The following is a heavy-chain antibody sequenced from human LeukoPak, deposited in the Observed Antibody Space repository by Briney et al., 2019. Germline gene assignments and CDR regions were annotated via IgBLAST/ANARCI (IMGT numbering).Heavy chain of an antibody. Sequence: QPGGPLRLSCAASGFTFSSYGMHWVRQAPGKGLEWVAVIWYDGSNKYYADSVKGRFTISRDNSKNTLYLQMNSLRAEDTAVYYCASSTITATLDYWGQGTLVTVSS. CDR3: ASSTITATLDY. V-gene: IGHV3-33*01. CDR2: IWYDGSNK. CDR1: GFTFSSYG. D-gene: IGHD5-24*01. J-gene: IGHJ4*02.